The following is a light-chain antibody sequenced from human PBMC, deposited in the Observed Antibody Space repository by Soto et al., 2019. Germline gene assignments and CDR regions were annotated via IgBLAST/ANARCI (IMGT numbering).Light chain of an antibody. J-gene: IGKJ1*01. CDR3: QQTYSIPWT. V-gene: IGKV1-39*01. Sequence: DFQMTQSPSSLSASVGDRVTITCRASQNIYTYLNWYHQTPGKAPKLLVYAASSLQTGVPSRFSGSGSGTDFTLTISTLQPEDFATYYCQQTYSIPWTFGQGTKVEIK. CDR2: AAS. CDR1: QNIYTY.